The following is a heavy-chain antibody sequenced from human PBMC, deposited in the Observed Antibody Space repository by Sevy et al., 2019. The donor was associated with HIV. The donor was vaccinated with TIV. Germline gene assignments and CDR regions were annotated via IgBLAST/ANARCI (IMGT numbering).Heavy chain of an antibody. CDR3: AGEAGSSRFGY. D-gene: IGHD6-13*01. CDR1: GFTFSSYA. J-gene: IGHJ4*02. CDR2: ISGSGGST. Sequence: GGSLRLSCAASGFTFSSYAMSWVRQAPGKGLEWVSAISGSGGSTYYADSVKGRFTISRDNSKNTLYLQMNSLRGEDTGGCYCAGEAGSSRFGYWGQGSLVTVSS. V-gene: IGHV3-23*01.